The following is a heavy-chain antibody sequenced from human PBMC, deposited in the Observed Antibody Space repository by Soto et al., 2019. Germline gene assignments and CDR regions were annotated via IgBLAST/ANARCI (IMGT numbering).Heavy chain of an antibody. CDR2: ISGSGGST. Sequence: SLRLSCAASGLTFSSYSMSWSRQAPGKGLEWVSAISGSGGSTYYADSVKGRFTISRDNSKNTLYLQMNSLRAEDTAVYYCAKGVGATTYYYYGMDVWGQGTTVTVS. V-gene: IGHV3-23*01. CDR1: GLTFSSYS. D-gene: IGHD1-26*01. CDR3: AKGVGATTYYYYGMDV. J-gene: IGHJ6*02.